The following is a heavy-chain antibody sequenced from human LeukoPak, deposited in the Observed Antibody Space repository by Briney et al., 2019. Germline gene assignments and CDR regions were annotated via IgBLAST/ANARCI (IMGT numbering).Heavy chain of an antibody. CDR3: ARDEHCSSTSCRPAN. CDR2: IIPIFGTA. CDR1: GGTFSSYA. V-gene: IGHV1-69*13. Sequence: GASVKVSCKASGGTFSSYAISWVRQAPGQGLEWMGGIIPIFGTANYAQKFQGRVTITADESTSTAYMELSSLRSEDTAVYYCARDEHCSSTSCRPANWGQGTLVTVSS. D-gene: IGHD2-2*01. J-gene: IGHJ4*02.